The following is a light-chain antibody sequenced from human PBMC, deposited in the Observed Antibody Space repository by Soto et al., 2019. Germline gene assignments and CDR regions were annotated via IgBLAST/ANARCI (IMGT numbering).Light chain of an antibody. CDR1: QSVSSSF. Sequence: EIGLTQSPGTLSLSPGERATLSCRASQSVSSSFLAWYQQKPGQAPRLLIYGASNRATGIPDRFSGSGSGTDFTLTISRLEPEDCSVYYCQQYVTSPWAFGQGTKVAIE. CDR3: QQYVTSPWA. V-gene: IGKV3-20*01. J-gene: IGKJ1*01. CDR2: GAS.